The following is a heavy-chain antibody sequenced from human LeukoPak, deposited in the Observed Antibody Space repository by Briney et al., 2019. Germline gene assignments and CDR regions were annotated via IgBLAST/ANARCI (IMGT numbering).Heavy chain of an antibody. CDR2: INPDSGDT. D-gene: IGHD3-22*01. Sequence: ASVTVSCKASGYTFTGHYMHWVRQAPGQGLEWMGWINPDSGDTEYAQRFQGRVTMTRDTSISTAFMELSSLRSDDTAVFFCARARRNYFDSHDYWGQGTLVTVSS. CDR1: GYTFTGHY. V-gene: IGHV1-2*02. CDR3: ARARRNYFDSHDY. J-gene: IGHJ4*02.